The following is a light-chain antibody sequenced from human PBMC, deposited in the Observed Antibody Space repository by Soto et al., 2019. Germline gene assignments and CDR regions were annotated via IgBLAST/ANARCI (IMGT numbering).Light chain of an antibody. Sequence: DIQMTHSPSTLSASVGERVTITCRASQSIRNWLAWYQQKPGKAPKLLIYDASILESGVPSRFSGSGSGTEFTLTISSLQPDDFATYYCQQYNSLWTFGQGTKVDIK. CDR2: DAS. CDR1: QSIRNW. CDR3: QQYNSLWT. J-gene: IGKJ1*01. V-gene: IGKV1-5*01.